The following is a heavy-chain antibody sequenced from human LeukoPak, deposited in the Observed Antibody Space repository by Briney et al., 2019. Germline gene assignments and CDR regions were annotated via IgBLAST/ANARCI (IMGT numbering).Heavy chain of an antibody. CDR2: IKQDGSEK. J-gene: IGHJ6*03. CDR3: ARMDWVAATYYYYYYMDV. CDR1: GFTFSSYW. Sequence: GGSLRLSCAASGFTFSSYWMSWVRQAPGKGLEWVANIKQDGSEKYYVDSVKGRFTISRDNAKNSLYLQMNSLRAEDTAVYYCARMDWVAATYYYYYYMDVWGKGTTVTVSS. V-gene: IGHV3-7*01. D-gene: IGHD2-15*01.